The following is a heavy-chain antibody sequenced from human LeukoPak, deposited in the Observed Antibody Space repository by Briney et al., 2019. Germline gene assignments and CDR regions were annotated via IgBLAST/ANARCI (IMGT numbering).Heavy chain of an antibody. Sequence: PSETLSLTCAVDAGSFSGYYWSWIRQPPGNGLEWIGEINHSGSTNYNPSLKSRVTISVDTSKNQFLLKLSSVTAEDTAVYYCAFGGCTNGVCYRSGYWGQGTLVTVSS. CDR1: AGSFSGYY. CDR2: INHSGST. CDR3: AFGGCTNGVCYRSGY. D-gene: IGHD2-8*01. V-gene: IGHV4-34*01. J-gene: IGHJ4*02.